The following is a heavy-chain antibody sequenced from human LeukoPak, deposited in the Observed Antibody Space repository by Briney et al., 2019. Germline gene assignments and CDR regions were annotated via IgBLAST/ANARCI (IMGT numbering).Heavy chain of an antibody. CDR3: ARPASGYSPALGLDY. D-gene: IGHD5-18*01. CDR2: ISAYNGNT. Sequence: ASVKVSCKASGYTFTSYGISWVRQAPGQGLEWIGWISAYNGNTNYAQKLQGRVTMTTDTSTSTAYMELRSLRSDDTAVYYCARPASGYSPALGLDYWGQGTLVTVSS. J-gene: IGHJ4*02. CDR1: GYTFTSYG. V-gene: IGHV1-18*04.